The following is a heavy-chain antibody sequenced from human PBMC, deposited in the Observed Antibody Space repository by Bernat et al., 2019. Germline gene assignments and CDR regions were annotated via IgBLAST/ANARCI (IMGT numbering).Heavy chain of an antibody. V-gene: IGHV1-46*01. Sequence: QVQLVQSGAEVKKPGASVKVSCKASGYTFTSYYMHWVRQAPGQGLEWMGIINPSGGSTSYAPKFQGRVTMTRDTSTSTVYMELSRLRSEDTAVYYCARDNYYDSRSLYYGMDVWGQGTTVTVSS. D-gene: IGHD3-22*01. CDR1: GYTFTSYY. CDR3: ARDNYYDSRSLYYGMDV. J-gene: IGHJ6*02. CDR2: INPSGGST.